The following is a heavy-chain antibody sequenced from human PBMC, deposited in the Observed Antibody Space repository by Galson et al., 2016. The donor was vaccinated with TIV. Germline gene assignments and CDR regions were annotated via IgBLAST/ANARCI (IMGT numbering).Heavy chain of an antibody. Sequence: SLRLSCAASGFTFSDAWMTWVRQAPGKGLEWVGRIKSKAAGGATDYGAPVKGRFTISRDDSGSTLYLQMTSLKTEDTALYFCVRDRPSEDYYGYWGQGALVTVSS. CDR2: IKSKAAGGAT. J-gene: IGHJ4*02. CDR1: GFTFSDAW. V-gene: IGHV3-15*05. D-gene: IGHD2-15*01. CDR3: VRDRPSEDYYGY.